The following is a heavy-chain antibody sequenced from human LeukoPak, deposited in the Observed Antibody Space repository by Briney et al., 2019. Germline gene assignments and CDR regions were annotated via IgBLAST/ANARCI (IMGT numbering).Heavy chain of an antibody. CDR2: TSYDEGNK. V-gene: IGHV3-30-3*01. CDR1: GFTFSGYA. J-gene: IGHJ3*02. Sequence: GGSLRLSCAASGFTFSGYAMHWVRQAPGKGLEWVAVTSYDEGNKYYADSVKGRFSISRDNSKNTLYLQMNSLRVEDTAVYYCARTKIDAFDIWGHGTMVTVSS. CDR3: ARTKIDAFDI.